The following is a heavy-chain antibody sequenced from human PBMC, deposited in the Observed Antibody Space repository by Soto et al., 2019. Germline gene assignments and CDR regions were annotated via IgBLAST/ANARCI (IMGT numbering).Heavy chain of an antibody. J-gene: IGHJ6*03. Sequence: QLQLQESGPGLVKPSETLSLTCTVSGGSISSSSYYWGWIRQPPGKGLEWIGSIYYSGSTYYNPSRKSRGTISVDTSKNHFSLKLSSVTAADTAVYYCARHVSPDYYGSGSYYSYYMDVWGKGTTVTVSS. D-gene: IGHD3-10*01. CDR2: IYYSGST. CDR1: GGSISSSSYY. CDR3: ARHVSPDYYGSGSYYSYYMDV. V-gene: IGHV4-39*01.